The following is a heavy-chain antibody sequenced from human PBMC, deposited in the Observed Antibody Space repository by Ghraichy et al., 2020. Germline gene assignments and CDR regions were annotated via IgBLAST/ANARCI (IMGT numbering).Heavy chain of an antibody. CDR2: IDQSGDT. CDR1: NGSFSGYY. V-gene: IGHV4-34*01. D-gene: IGHD3-16*01. J-gene: IGHJ6*02. Sequence: SETLSLTCAVYNGSFSGYYWSWIRQSPGKGLEWIGKIDQSGDTYYAPSLRGRVTLSVDTSKSQFSLKVTSLTAADTAVYYCARVKWRGDPFPYYGMDIWGQGTAVTVSS. CDR3: ARVKWRGDPFPYYGMDI.